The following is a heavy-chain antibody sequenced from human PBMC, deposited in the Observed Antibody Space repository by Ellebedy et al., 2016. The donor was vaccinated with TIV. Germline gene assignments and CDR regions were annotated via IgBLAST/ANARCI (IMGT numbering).Heavy chain of an antibody. Sequence: SETLSLTCSVSDDSISSYYWSWIRQPPGKGLEWIGYIYDTGTTDYKPSLKSRFSISTDTSKNYFSLKLRSVTAADTAVYYCARHIVVPTPGFEYWGQGILVSVSS. V-gene: IGHV4-59*08. J-gene: IGHJ4*02. CDR2: IYDTGTT. CDR1: DDSISSYY. CDR3: ARHIVVPTPGFEY. D-gene: IGHD1-26*01.